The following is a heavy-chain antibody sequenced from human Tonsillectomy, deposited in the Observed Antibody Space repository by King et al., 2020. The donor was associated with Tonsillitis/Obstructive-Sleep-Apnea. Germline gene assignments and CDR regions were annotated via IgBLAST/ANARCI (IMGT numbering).Heavy chain of an antibody. V-gene: IGHV3-30*18. D-gene: IGHD3-16*01. CDR1: GFTFRSYG. Sequence: VQLVESGGGVVQPGRSLRLSCAASGFTFRSYGMHGVRQAPGKGLEWVAVITYDGSNKYYADSVKGRFTISRDNSHNTPYLQMKSLRAEDTAVYYCGKDLQPDYEFSPNWFDPWGQGTLVTVSS. CDR3: GKDLQPDYEFSPNWFDP. J-gene: IGHJ5*02. CDR2: ITYDGSNK.